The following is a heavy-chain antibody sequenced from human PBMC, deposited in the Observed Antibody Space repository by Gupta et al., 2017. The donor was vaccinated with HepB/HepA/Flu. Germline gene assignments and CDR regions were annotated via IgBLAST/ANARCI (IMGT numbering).Heavy chain of an antibody. CDR1: GYTFTGYY. CDR3: AREPHVGGVTDDAFDI. CDR2: INPNSGGT. J-gene: IGHJ3*02. V-gene: IGHV1-2*02. Sequence: QVQLVQSGAEVKKPGASVKVSCKASGYTFTGYYMHWVRQAPGQGLEGMGWINPNSGGTNYAQKFQGRVTMTRDTSISTAYMELSRLRSDDTAVYYCAREPHVGGVTDDAFDIWGQGTMVTVSS. D-gene: IGHD3-3*01.